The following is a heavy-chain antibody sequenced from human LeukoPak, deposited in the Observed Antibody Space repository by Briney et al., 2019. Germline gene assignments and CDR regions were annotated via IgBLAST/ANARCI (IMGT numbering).Heavy chain of an antibody. D-gene: IGHD7-27*01. J-gene: IGHJ4*02. CDR2: IDPSDSYT. Sequence: GESLKISCKGSGYSFTSYWISWVRQMPGRGLEWMGRIDPSDSYTNYSPSFQGHVTTSADKSISTAYLQWSSLKASDTAMYYCARTTGPHHFDYWGQGALVTVSS. CDR3: ARTTGPHHFDY. CDR1: GYSFTSYW. V-gene: IGHV5-10-1*01.